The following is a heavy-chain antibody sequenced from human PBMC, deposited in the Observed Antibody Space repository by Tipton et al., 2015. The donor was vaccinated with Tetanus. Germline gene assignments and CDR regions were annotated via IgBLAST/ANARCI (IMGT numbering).Heavy chain of an antibody. J-gene: IGHJ5*02. CDR3: ARGPATVIGFFDP. D-gene: IGHD4-17*01. V-gene: IGHV4-59*01. CDR1: GSLRSYY. CDR2: FYYTGNP. Sequence: TLSLTCSVSGSLRSYYWSWIRQAPGKGLEWIGQFYYTGNPRYNPSLKSRVSISVDTSKGQFSLKLSSLTTADTAVYYCARGPATVIGFFDPWGQGALVSVSS.